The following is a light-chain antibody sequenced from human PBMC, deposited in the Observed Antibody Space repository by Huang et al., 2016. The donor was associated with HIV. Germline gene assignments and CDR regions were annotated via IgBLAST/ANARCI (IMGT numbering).Light chain of an antibody. CDR2: GAS. J-gene: IGKJ2*01. Sequence: EIVMTQSTAILSVSPGERVTLSCRASQNISNNLAWYQQKPGQAPRLLIHGASTRATRNPARFSGSGSGTEFTLTVSSLHSEDFAVYYCQQYNNWPPGYTFGQGTNLEIK. CDR1: QNISNN. CDR3: QQYNNWPPGYT. V-gene: IGKV3-15*01.